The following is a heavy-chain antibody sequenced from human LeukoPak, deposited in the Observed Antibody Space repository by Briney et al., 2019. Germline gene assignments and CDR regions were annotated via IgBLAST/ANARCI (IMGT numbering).Heavy chain of an antibody. D-gene: IGHD5-12*01. J-gene: IGHJ4*02. CDR1: GSSISSYY. CDR3: AREGGYGTNDY. Sequence: SETLSLTCTVSGSSISSYYWSWIRQPPGKGLEWIGYIYYSGSTNYNPSLKSRVTISVDTSKNQFSLKLSSVTAADTAVYYCAREGGYGTNDYWGQGTLVTVSS. CDR2: IYYSGST. V-gene: IGHV4-59*01.